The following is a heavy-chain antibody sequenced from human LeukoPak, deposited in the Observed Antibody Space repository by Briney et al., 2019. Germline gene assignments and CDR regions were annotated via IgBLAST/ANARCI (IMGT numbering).Heavy chain of an antibody. CDR1: GYTFTSYG. J-gene: IGHJ4*02. Sequence: GASVKVSCKASGYTFTSYGISWVRQAPGQGLEWMGWISAYNGNTNYAQKLQGRVTMTTDTSTSTAYMELRSLRSDDTAVYYCARDPNPGSGWYGRYFDYWGQGTLVTVSS. CDR2: ISAYNGNT. CDR3: ARDPNPGSGWYGRYFDY. D-gene: IGHD6-19*01. V-gene: IGHV1-18*01.